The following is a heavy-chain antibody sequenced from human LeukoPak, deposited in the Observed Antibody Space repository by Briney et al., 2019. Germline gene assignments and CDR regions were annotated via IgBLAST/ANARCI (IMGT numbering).Heavy chain of an antibody. J-gene: IGHJ4*02. D-gene: IGHD6-13*01. Sequence: SQTLSLACTVSGGSISSGGYYWSWIRQHPGKGLEWIGYIYYSGSTYYNPSLKSRVTISVDTSKNQSSLKLSSVTAADTAVYYCARSIAAAVCDYWGQGTLVTVSS. CDR1: GGSISSGGYY. CDR2: IYYSGST. CDR3: ARSIAAAVCDY. V-gene: IGHV4-31*03.